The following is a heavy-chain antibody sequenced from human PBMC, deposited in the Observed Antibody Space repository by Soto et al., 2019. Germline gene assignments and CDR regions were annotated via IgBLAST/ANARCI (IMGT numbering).Heavy chain of an antibody. CDR3: ARLGSSWYILASGNFQH. J-gene: IGHJ1*01. V-gene: IGHV3-7*01. Sequence: EVQLVESGGGLVQPGGSLRLSCAASGFTFSSYWMSWVRQAPGKGLEWVANIKQDGSEKYYVDSVKGRFTISRDNAKHSLYLQMNSLRAEDTAVYYCARLGSSWYILASGNFQHWGQGTLVTVSS. CDR2: IKQDGSEK. CDR1: GFTFSSYW. D-gene: IGHD6-13*01.